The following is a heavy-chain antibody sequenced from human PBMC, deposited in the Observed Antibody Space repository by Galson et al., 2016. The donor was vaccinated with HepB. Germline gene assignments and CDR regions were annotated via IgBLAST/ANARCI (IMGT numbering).Heavy chain of an antibody. CDR3: ARGLPFHSSGWYFDS. Sequence: SLRLSCAASDFTFSSYAMNWVRQAPGKGLEWVSAISGTGYNTQYADSVKGRFTISRDNSKNTLYLQMNSLRAKDTAVYYCARGLPFHSSGWYFDSWGQGILVTVSS. D-gene: IGHD6-19*01. J-gene: IGHJ4*02. V-gene: IGHV3-23*01. CDR1: DFTFSSYA. CDR2: ISGTGYNT.